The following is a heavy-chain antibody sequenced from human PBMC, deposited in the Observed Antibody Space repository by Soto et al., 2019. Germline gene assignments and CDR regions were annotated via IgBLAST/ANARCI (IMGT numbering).Heavy chain of an antibody. CDR3: AKKIGSFGWSGTSPDCDY. J-gene: IGHJ4*02. CDR2: ISHDGDTK. D-gene: IGHD3-16*01. V-gene: IGHV3-30*18. CDR1: GFTFSGYG. Sequence: QGHLVESGGGVVQPGTSLRLSCAPSGFTFSGYGMHWVRQAPGKGLEWVAVISHDGDTKYYADSVKGRFTISRDNSKNILYLQMNSLTADDTALYYCAKKIGSFGWSGTSPDCDYWGQGTPVIVSS.